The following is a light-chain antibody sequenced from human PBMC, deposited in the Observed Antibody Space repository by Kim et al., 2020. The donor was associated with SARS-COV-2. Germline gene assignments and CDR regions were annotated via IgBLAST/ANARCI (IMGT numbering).Light chain of an antibody. CDR2: GKN. CDR3: KSRDSNDNVV. Sequence: SSALTQDSAVSVALGQTVRITCQGDSLRSYYATWYKQKPGQAPILVIYGKNNRLSGIPDRFSGFSAGNTASLTITGTQPGDEADYYCKSRDSNDNVVFGG. CDR1: SLRSYY. V-gene: IGLV3-19*01. J-gene: IGLJ2*01.